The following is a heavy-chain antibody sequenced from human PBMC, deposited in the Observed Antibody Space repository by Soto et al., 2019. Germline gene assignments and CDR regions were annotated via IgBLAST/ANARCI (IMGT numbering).Heavy chain of an antibody. CDR2: ISGNGRKT. J-gene: IGHJ6*02. D-gene: IGHD3-3*01. CDR3: VKDLNYDFWSGYHYYAFEN. V-gene: IGHV3-23*01. Sequence: EVQLLESGGGLSLPGGSLRLSCAASGFTFNSYAMTWVRQAPGKGLEWVAGISGNGRKTSYADSVKGRFSISRDNSKKTLFLDVNSLRAEDTAIYYCVKDLNYDFWSGYHYYAFENWGQGTTVTVTS. CDR1: GFTFNSYA.